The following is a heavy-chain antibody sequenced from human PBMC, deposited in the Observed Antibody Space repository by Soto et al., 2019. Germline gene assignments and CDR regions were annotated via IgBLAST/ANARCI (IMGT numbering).Heavy chain of an antibody. Sequence: GGSLRLSCVVSGLTFSDYGFHWVRQAPGKGLDWVAAISYDGSFVYYADSVRGRFTISRDNSRNTLDLQMNTLRHEDTAVYYCAKERGRNRNFAMDVWGQGTSVTV. V-gene: IGHV3-30*18. J-gene: IGHJ6*02. CDR3: AKERGRNRNFAMDV. CDR2: ISYDGSFV. D-gene: IGHD1-1*01. CDR1: GLTFSDYG.